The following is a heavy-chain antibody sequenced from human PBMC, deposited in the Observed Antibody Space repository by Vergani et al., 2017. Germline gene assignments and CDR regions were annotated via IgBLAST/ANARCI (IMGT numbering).Heavy chain of an antibody. CDR3: ARRVAAITGHGMDV. V-gene: IGHV4-59*01. D-gene: IGHD3-22*01. Sequence: QVRLQESGPGLVTPSETLSLTCSVSGGSLSAYSWTWIRQSPGKSLEWIGNIFSSGSTKYNPALKSRVSMSIDTLMNNFSLNLSTVTAADTAVYFCARRVAAITGHGMDVWGQGATVTVS. CDR2: IFSSGST. CDR1: GGSLSAYS. J-gene: IGHJ6*02.